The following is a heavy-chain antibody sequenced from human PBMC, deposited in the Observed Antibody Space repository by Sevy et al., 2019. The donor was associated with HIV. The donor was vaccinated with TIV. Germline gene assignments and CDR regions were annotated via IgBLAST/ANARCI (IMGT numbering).Heavy chain of an antibody. CDR3: AKERRRYSSGWFGAFDI. CDR2: ISGSGGST. CDR1: GFTFSSYA. J-gene: IGHJ3*02. Sequence: GGSLRLSCAASGFTFSSYAMSWVRQAPGKGLEWVSAISGSGGSTYYADSVKGRFTISRDNSKNTLYLQMNSLRAEDTAVYYCAKERRRYSSGWFGAFDIWGQGTMVTVSS. V-gene: IGHV3-23*01. D-gene: IGHD6-19*01.